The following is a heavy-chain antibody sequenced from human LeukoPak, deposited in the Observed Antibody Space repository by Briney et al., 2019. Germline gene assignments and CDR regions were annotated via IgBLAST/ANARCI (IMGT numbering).Heavy chain of an antibody. V-gene: IGHV3-30*01. CDR2: ISQDGSEK. D-gene: IGHD3-22*01. CDR1: GFTFTSYV. CDR3: AREGGFDSSAYYGFDY. J-gene: IGHJ4*02. Sequence: GGSLRLSCAASGFTFTSYVMHWVRQAPGKGLEWVAFISQDGSEKNYADSVMGRFTISRDNSKDTLYLQMDSLRAEDTAVYYCAREGGFDSSAYYGFDYWGQGTLVTVSS.